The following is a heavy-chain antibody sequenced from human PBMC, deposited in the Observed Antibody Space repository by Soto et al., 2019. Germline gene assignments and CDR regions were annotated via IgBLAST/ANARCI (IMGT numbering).Heavy chain of an antibody. CDR2: ISYDGSNK. V-gene: IGHV3-30*03. D-gene: IGHD3-22*01. J-gene: IGHJ5*02. Sequence: QVQLVESGGGVVQPGRSLRLSCAASGFSFSSYGMHWVRQAPGKGREWVAVISYDGSNKYYADSVKGRFTISRDNSKNTLYLQMSSLRAEDTAVYYCALFNYYDISACGQGTLVTVSS. CDR1: GFSFSSYG. CDR3: ALFNYYDISA.